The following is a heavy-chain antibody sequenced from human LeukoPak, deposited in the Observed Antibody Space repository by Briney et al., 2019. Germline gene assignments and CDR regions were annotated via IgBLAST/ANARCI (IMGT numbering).Heavy chain of an antibody. J-gene: IGHJ4*02. CDR3: ARVGTAAATADY. CDR1: GYTFTTYY. Sequence: ASVKVSCKASGYTFTTYYMHWVRQAPGQRPEWMGIISPRGGSTDYSQKFQGRVTMTSDTSTSTVYMELSSLKFEDTAVYFCARVGTAAATADYWGQGTLVTVSS. V-gene: IGHV1-46*01. D-gene: IGHD6-25*01. CDR2: ISPRGGST.